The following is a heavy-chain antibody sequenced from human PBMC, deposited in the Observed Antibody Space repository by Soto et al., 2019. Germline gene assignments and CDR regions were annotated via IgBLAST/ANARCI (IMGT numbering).Heavy chain of an antibody. CDR3: ARDRREPRNGLYYGMDV. V-gene: IGHV1-18*04. D-gene: IGHD2-8*01. CDR1: GYTFPNYG. J-gene: IGHJ6*02. Sequence: QAQLVQSGAEVKRPGASVKVSCKTSGYTFPNYGVTWVRQAPGQRPESMGWISGYNGNTNYAPNFQGRVTMTTTTTTSTAYMVLLRRRSYGTAVYYCARDRREPRNGLYYGMDVWGQGTTVTVSS. CDR2: ISGYNGNT.